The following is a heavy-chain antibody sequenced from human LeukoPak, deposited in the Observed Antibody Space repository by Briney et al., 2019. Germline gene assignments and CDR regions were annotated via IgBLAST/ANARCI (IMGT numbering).Heavy chain of an antibody. Sequence: PSETLSLTCTVSGGSISSYYWSWIRQPPGKGLEWIGSIYYSGSTYYNPSLKSRVTISVDTSKNQFSLKLSSVTAADTAVYYCARDVAAATPWYYYHYYMDVWGKGTTVTVSS. D-gene: IGHD6-13*01. J-gene: IGHJ6*03. CDR1: GGSISSYY. CDR2: IYYSGST. CDR3: ARDVAAATPWYYYHYYMDV. V-gene: IGHV4-59*12.